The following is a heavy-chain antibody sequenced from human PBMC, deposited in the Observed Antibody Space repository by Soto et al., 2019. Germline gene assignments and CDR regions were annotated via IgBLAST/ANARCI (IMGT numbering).Heavy chain of an antibody. CDR3: AREMNGLDA. CDR1: GFTFDTYE. Sequence: QMQLVQSGGGVVQPGRSLRLSCAASGFTFDTYEMNWVRQAPGKGLEWVAMISFAGTNDYYADSVKGRFTISRDNSNNTLSRRMNSLRVEDTAFSSCAREMNGLDAWGQGSIVTVAS. V-gene: IGHV3-30-3*01. CDR2: ISFAGTND. J-gene: IGHJ5*02. D-gene: IGHD1-1*01.